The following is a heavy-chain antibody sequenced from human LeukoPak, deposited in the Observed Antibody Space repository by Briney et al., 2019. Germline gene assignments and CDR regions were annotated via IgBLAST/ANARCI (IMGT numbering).Heavy chain of an antibody. Sequence: PSETLSLTCAVYGGSFSGYYWSWIRQPPGKGLEWIGEINHSGSTNYNSSLKSRVTISVDTSKNQFSPKLSSVTAADTAVYYCARGRYSGSYGRFPSDPWGQGTLVTVSS. J-gene: IGHJ5*02. CDR3: ARGRYSGSYGRFPSDP. CDR1: GGSFSGYY. D-gene: IGHD1-26*01. V-gene: IGHV4-34*01. CDR2: INHSGST.